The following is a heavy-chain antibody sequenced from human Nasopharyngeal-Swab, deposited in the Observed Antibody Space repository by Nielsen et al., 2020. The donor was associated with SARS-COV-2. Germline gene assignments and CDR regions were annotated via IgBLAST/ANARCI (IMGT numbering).Heavy chain of an antibody. CDR1: GYTFTGYY. CDR3: ARAGNSSGYYPSDY. CDR2: INPNSGGT. V-gene: IGHV1-2*02. Sequence: ASVKVSCKASGYTFTGYYMHWVRQAPGQGLEWMGWINPNSGGTIYAQKFQGRVTMTRDTSISTAYMELSRLRSDDTAVYYCARAGNSSGYYPSDYWGQGTLVTVSS. D-gene: IGHD3-22*01. J-gene: IGHJ4*02.